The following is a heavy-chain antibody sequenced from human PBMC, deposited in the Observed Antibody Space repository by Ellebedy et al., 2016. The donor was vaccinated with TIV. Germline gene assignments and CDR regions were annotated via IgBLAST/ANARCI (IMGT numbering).Heavy chain of an antibody. CDR3: ARLVRGITSFDY. CDR1: GDTFSSYA. J-gene: IGHJ4*02. CDR2: IIPIFGTA. Sequence: ASVKVSCKASGDTFSSYAISWVRQAPGQGLEWMGGIIPIFGTANYAQKFQGRVTITADESTSTAYMELSSLRSEDTAVYYCARLVRGITSFDYWGQGTLVTVSS. D-gene: IGHD3-10*01. V-gene: IGHV1-69*13.